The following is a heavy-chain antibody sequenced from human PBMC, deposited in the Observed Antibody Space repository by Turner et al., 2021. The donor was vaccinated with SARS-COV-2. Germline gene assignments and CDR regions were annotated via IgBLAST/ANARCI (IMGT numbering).Heavy chain of an antibody. CDR3: AREGQWLYKFDY. J-gene: IGHJ4*02. CDR1: GGSINSYY. CDR2: IYTSGST. D-gene: IGHD6-19*01. V-gene: IGHV4-4*07. Sequence: QVQLQESGPGLVKPSETLSLPCTVSGGSINSYYWSWIRQPAGKGLEWIGRIYTSGSTNYSPSLKSRVTMSVDTSKKQFSLKLSSVTAADTAVYYCAREGQWLYKFDYWGQGTLVTVSS.